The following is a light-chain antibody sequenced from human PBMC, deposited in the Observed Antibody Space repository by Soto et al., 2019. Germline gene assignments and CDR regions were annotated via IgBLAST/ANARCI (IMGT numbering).Light chain of an antibody. Sequence: DIQMTQSPSAMSASVGDRVTITCRASQGIDIYLAWFQQKPGKVPERLIYGASSLQSGVPSRFSGSGSGTEFTLTISSLQPEDFATYYCLQFSTYPRTFGQGTRGEVK. CDR3: LQFSTYPRT. CDR2: GAS. J-gene: IGKJ1*01. V-gene: IGKV1-17*03. CDR1: QGIDIY.